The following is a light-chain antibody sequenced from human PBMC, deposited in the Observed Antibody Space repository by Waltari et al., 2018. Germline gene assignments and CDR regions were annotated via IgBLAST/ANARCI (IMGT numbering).Light chain of an antibody. CDR1: QSVGRS. CDR2: DAS. J-gene: IGKJ4*01. CDR3: LERSSWPPT. V-gene: IGKV3-11*01. Sequence: EIALTQSPVTLSLSPGDRVTLSCRASQSVGRSLSWYQQKPGQPPRLLIYDASTRATGIPARISGSGSGTDFTLTIGSLEPEDFAVYFCLERSSWPPTFGGGTTVDIK.